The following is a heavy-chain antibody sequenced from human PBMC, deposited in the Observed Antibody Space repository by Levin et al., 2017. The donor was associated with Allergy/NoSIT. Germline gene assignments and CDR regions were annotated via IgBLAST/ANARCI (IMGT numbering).Heavy chain of an antibody. CDR1: GFTFSNYW. J-gene: IGHJ6*03. Sequence: GGSLRLSCAASGFTFSNYWMHWVRQAPGKGLVWVSRINSDGSSTDYADSVKGRFTISRDNAKNTLYLQMNSLRAEDTAVYYCARNVGQDYYMDVWGKGTTVTVSS. D-gene: IGHD1-26*01. CDR2: INSDGSST. CDR3: ARNVGQDYYMDV. V-gene: IGHV3-74*01.